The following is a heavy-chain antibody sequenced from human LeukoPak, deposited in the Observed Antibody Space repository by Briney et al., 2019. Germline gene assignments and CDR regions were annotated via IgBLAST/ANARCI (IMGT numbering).Heavy chain of an antibody. CDR3: ARVSSSGFAAIHY. J-gene: IGHJ4*02. Sequence: ASVKVSCKASGYTFTGYYMHWVRQAPGQGLEWMGWISAYNGNTNYAQKLQGRVTMTTDTSTSTAYMELRSLRSDDTAVYYCARVSSSGFAAIHYWGQGTLVTVSS. D-gene: IGHD2-2*02. CDR2: ISAYNGNT. CDR1: GYTFTGYY. V-gene: IGHV1-18*04.